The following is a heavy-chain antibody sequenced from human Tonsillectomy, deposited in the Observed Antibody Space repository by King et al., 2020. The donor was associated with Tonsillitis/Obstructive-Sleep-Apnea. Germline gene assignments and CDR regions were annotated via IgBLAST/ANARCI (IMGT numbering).Heavy chain of an antibody. CDR1: GFTVSSHY. D-gene: IGHD2-8*01. V-gene: IGHV3-66*01. CDR3: ARVSPTNPRPYYYYMDV. Sequence: VQLVESGGGLVLPGGSLRLSCAASGFTVSSHYMSWVRQAPGKGLEWVAVIYSGGSKYYADSVKGRFTISRDNSKNTLYLQMNSLRAEDTALFYYARVSPTNPRPYYYYMDVWGKGTTVTVSS. CDR2: IYSGGSK. J-gene: IGHJ6*03.